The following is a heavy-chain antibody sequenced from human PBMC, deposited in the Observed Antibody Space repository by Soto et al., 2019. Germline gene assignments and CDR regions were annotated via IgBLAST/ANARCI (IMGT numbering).Heavy chain of an antibody. CDR1: GYTFTGYY. J-gene: IGHJ6*02. V-gene: IGHV1-2*04. CDR2: INPNSGGT. CDR3: ARDRGLWFGESPVGGMDV. D-gene: IGHD3-10*01. Sequence: ASVKVSCKASGYTFTGYYMHWVRQAPGQGLEWMGWINPNSGGTNYAQKFQGWVTMTRDTSISTAYMELSRLRSDDTAVYYCARDRGLWFGESPVGGMDVWGQGTTVTVSS.